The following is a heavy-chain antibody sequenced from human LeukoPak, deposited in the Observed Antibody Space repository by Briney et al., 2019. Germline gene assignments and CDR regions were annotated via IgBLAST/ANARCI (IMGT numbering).Heavy chain of an antibody. V-gene: IGHV3-21*04. Sequence: NTGGSLRLPCAASGFTFSSYSMNWVRQAPGKGLEWVSSISSSSSYIYYADSVKGRFTMSRDNAKNSLYLQVNSLRAEDTALYYCAKGYYDILTHAFDIWGQGTMVTVSS. J-gene: IGHJ3*02. CDR3: AKGYYDILTHAFDI. CDR2: ISSSSSYI. CDR1: GFTFSSYS. D-gene: IGHD3-9*01.